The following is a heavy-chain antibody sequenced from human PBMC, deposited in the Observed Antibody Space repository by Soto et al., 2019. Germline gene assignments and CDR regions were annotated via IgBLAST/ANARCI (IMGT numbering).Heavy chain of an antibody. V-gene: IGHV4-30-4*01. CDR2: IFDSGTT. CDR3: ASHGVVTPSYFDY. D-gene: IGHD2-21*02. CDR1: GGSITSDYSC. Sequence: SETLSLTCTVSGGSITSDYSCWSWIRQPPGEGLEWIGHIFDSGTTYTNPSLRSQVAISLDTSKNHFSLTLSSVTAADTAVYYCASHGVVTPSYFDYWGQGTPVTVSS. J-gene: IGHJ4*02.